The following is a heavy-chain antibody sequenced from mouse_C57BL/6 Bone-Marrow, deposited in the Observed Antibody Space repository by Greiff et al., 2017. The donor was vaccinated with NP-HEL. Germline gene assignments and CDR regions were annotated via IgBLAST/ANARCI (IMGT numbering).Heavy chain of an antibody. CDR2: ILPGSGST. CDR3: ARFYYYGSNYDCSFDD. D-gene: IGHD1-1*01. J-gene: IGHJ1*03. Sequence: QVQLQQSGAELMKPGASVKLSCKASGYTFTGYGIEWVKQRPGHGLEWIGEILPGSGSTNYNEKFKGKATFTVDTSSNTAYLQRSSLSTEDSAIYYCARFYYYGSNYDCSFDDWGTGTTVTVSS. CDR1: GYTFTGYG. V-gene: IGHV1-9*01.